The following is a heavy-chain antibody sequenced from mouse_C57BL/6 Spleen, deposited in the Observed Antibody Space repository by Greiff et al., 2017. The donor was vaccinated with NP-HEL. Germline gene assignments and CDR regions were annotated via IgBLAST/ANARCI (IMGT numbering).Heavy chain of an antibody. J-gene: IGHJ2*01. CDR1: GYTFTSYW. D-gene: IGHD2-3*01. CDR3: ARWFDGYYDY. CDR2: IDPSDSYT. Sequence: QVQLQQPGAELVMPGASVKLSCKASGYTFTSYWMHWVKQRPGQGLEWIGEIDPSDSYTNYNQKFKGKSTLTVDKSSSTAYMQLSSLTSEDSAVFYYARWFDGYYDYWGQGTTLTVSS. V-gene: IGHV1-69*01.